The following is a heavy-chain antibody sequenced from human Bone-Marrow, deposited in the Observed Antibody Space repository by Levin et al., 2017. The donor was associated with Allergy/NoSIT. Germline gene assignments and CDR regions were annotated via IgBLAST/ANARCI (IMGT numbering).Heavy chain of an antibody. J-gene: IGHJ4*02. CDR3: AKIRARHSSGWYLCDY. V-gene: IGHV3-23*01. CDR1: GFTFSSYA. CDR2: ISGSGGST. D-gene: IGHD6-19*01. Sequence: PSETLSLTCAVSGFTFSSYAMSWVRQAPGKGLEWVSAISGSGGSTYYADSVKGRFTISRDNSKNTLYLQMNSLRAEDTAVYYCAKIRARHSSGWYLCDYWGQGTLVTVSS.